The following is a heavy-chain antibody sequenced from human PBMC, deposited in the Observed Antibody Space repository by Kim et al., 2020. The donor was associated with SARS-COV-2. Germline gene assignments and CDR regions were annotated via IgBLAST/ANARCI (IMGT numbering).Heavy chain of an antibody. Sequence: GGSLRLSCAASGFTFSSYDMHWVRQAIGKGLEWVSAIGTAGDTYYPGSVKGRFTISRENAKNSLYLQMNSLRAGDTAVYYCARAMLRSSGWYWDAFDIWGQGTMVTVSS. D-gene: IGHD6-19*01. CDR2: IGTAGDT. CDR1: GFTFSSYD. V-gene: IGHV3-13*01. J-gene: IGHJ3*02. CDR3: ARAMLRSSGWYWDAFDI.